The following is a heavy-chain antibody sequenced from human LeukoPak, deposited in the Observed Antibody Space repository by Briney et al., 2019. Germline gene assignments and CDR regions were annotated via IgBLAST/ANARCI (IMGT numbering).Heavy chain of an antibody. J-gene: IGHJ6*02. CDR1: GGTFSSYA. V-gene: IGHV1-69*04. Sequence: SVKVSCKASGGTFSSYAISWVRQAPGQGLEWMGRIIPILGIANYAQKFQGRVTITADKSTSTAYMELSSLRSEDTAVYYCARVIGTSRTAYYYYYYGMDVWGQGTTVTVSS. CDR3: ARVIGTSRTAYYYYYYGMDV. CDR2: IIPILGIA. D-gene: IGHD3-16*02.